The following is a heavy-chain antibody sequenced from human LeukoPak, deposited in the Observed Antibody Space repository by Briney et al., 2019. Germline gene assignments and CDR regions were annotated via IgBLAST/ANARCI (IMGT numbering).Heavy chain of an antibody. CDR2: IYHSGST. CDR3: ARQGAVALLDY. CDR1: GGSISSSNW. D-gene: IGHD6-19*01. Sequence: PSETLSLTCAVSGGSISSSNWWSWVRQPPGKGLEWIGEIYHSGSTYYNPSLKSRVTISVDTSKNQFSLKLSSVTAADTAVYYCARQGAVALLDYWGQGALVTVSS. V-gene: IGHV4-4*02. J-gene: IGHJ4*02.